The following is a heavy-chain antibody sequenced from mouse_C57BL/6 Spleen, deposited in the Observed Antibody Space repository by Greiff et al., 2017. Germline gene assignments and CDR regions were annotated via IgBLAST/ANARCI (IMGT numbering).Heavy chain of an antibody. CDR3: TTGYYDYDAVPDY. J-gene: IGHJ2*01. CDR1: GFNIKDDY. Sequence: EVQLQQSGAELVRPGASVKLSCTASGFNIKDDYMHWVKQRPEQGLEWIGWIDPENGDTEYASKFQGKATITADTSSNTAYLQLSSLTSEDAAVYYCTTGYYDYDAVPDYWGQGTTLTVSS. V-gene: IGHV14-4*01. CDR2: IDPENGDT. D-gene: IGHD2-4*01.